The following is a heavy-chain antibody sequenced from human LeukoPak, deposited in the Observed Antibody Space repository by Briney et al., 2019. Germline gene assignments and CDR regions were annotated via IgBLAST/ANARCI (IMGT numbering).Heavy chain of an antibody. CDR2: ISGNSGNT. V-gene: IGHV3-23*01. J-gene: IGHJ4*02. CDR3: AKPARVGAADY. CDR1: GFTLSSYA. Sequence: GGSLRLSCAASGFTLSSYAMSWVRQAPGMGLEWVSAISGNSGNTHYADSVKGRFTISRDNSKNTLYLQMNSLRAEDTAIYYCAKPARVGAADYWGQGTLVTVSS. D-gene: IGHD6-13*01.